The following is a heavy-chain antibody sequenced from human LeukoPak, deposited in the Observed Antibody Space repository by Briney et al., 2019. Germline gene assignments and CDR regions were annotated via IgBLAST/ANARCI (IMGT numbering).Heavy chain of an antibody. Sequence: GGSLRLSCAASGFTFSSYAMHWVRQAPGKGLEYVSAISSNGGNTYHANSVKGRFSISRDNAKNTLYLQMNSLRDEDTAVYYCARGVATIMSWGQGTLVTVSS. CDR1: GFTFSSYA. D-gene: IGHD5-12*01. J-gene: IGHJ4*02. V-gene: IGHV3-64*01. CDR3: ARGVATIMS. CDR2: ISSNGGNT.